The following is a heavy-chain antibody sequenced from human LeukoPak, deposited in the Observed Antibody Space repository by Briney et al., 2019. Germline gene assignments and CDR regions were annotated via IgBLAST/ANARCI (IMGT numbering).Heavy chain of an antibody. CDR3: ARDPAAGRGANWFDP. J-gene: IGHJ5*02. CDR2: ISAYNGNT. Sequence: ASVKVSCKASGYTFTSYGISWVRQAPGQGLEWMGWISAYNGNTSYAQKLQGRVTMTTDTSTSTAYMELRSLRSDDTAVYYCARDPAAGRGANWFDPWGQGTLVTVSS. CDR1: GYTFTSYG. D-gene: IGHD6-13*01. V-gene: IGHV1-18*01.